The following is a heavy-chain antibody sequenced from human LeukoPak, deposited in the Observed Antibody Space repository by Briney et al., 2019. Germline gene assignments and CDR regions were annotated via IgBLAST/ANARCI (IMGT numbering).Heavy chain of an antibody. D-gene: IGHD3-22*01. J-gene: IGHJ3*02. V-gene: IGHV4-59*01. CDR3: AISYDSSGYYAAADAFDI. Sequence: SETLSLTCTVSGGSISSYYWSWIRQPPRKGLEWIGYIYYSGSTNYNPSLKSRVTISVDTSKNQFSLKLSSVTAADTAVYYCAISYDSSGYYAAADAFDIWGQGTMVTVSS. CDR2: IYYSGST. CDR1: GGSISSYY.